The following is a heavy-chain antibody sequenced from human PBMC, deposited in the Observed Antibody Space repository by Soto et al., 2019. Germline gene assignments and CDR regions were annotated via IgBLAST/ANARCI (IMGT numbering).Heavy chain of an antibody. CDR2: ISSVGGNK. CDR3: EKSLGYCSSGSCYKRAGLDY. CDR1: GFTFSNYG. Sequence: QVQLVESGGGVVQPGKSLRLSCAASGFTFSNYGMHWVRQAPGKGPEWLGVISSVGGNKWNEESARDRFSISRDNSRNTLSLQMGGLRVEDTALSFGEKSLGYCSSGSCYKRAGLDYWGPGTLVTVSS. D-gene: IGHD2-2*02. V-gene: IGHV3-30*18. J-gene: IGHJ4*02.